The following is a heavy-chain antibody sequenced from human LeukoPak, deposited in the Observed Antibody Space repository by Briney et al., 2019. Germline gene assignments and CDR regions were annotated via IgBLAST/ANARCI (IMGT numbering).Heavy chain of an antibody. V-gene: IGHV4-34*01. D-gene: IGHD6-6*01. CDR2: INHSGST. J-gene: IGHJ6*02. Sequence: PSETLSLTCAVHGGSFSGYYWSWIRQPPGKGLEWIGEINHSGSTYYNPSLKSRVTISVDTSKNQFSLKLSSVTAADTAVYYCARARSIAAYYYYYGMDVWGQGTTVTVSS. CDR1: GGSFSGYY. CDR3: ARARSIAAYYYYYGMDV.